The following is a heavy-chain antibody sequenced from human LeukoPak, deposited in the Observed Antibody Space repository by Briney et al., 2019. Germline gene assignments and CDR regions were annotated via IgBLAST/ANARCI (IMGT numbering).Heavy chain of an antibody. CDR2: ISAYNGNT. Sequence: ASVKVSCKASGYTFNSYGITWVRQAPGQGLEWMGWISAYNGNTNYAQKLQGRVTMTTDTSTSTAYMELRSLRSDDTAVYYCARDHDSSGYYYVSNAFDIWGQGTMVTVSS. V-gene: IGHV1-18*01. J-gene: IGHJ3*02. CDR1: GYTFNSYG. CDR3: ARDHDSSGYYYVSNAFDI. D-gene: IGHD3-22*01.